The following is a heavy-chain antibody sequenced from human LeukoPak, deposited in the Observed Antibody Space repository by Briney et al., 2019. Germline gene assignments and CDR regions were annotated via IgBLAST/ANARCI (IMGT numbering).Heavy chain of an antibody. CDR2: INTDVSST. V-gene: IGHV3-74*01. J-gene: IGHJ3*02. CDR3: ARDTLMVYAIRLGGDAFDI. CDR1: GFTSSSYW. D-gene: IGHD2-8*01. Sequence: PGGSLRLSCAPSGFTSSSYWMHWVRQAPGKGLVWVSRINTDVSSTSYADSVKGRFTISRDNAKNTLYLQMNSLRAEDTAVYYCARDTLMVYAIRLGGDAFDIWGQGTMVTVSS.